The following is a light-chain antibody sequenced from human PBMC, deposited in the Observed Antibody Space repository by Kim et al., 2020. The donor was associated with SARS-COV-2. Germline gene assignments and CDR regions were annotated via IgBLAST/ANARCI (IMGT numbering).Light chain of an antibody. Sequence: LAPGDRATPSCRASQSVGVSCSSFHQKHREAPRSLIFETTNRGTGGPARGSGSGAWARFTLTTSSLEPEDVVVYYYQQRYNGPLTFGGGTKVDIK. J-gene: IGKJ4*01. CDR1: QSVGVS. V-gene: IGKV3-11*01. CDR3: QQRYNGPLT. CDR2: ETT.